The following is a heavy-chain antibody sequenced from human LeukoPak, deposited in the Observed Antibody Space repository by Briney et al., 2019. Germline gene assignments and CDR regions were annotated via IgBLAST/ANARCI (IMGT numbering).Heavy chain of an antibody. J-gene: IGHJ6*03. Sequence: SVKVSCKASGGTFSSYAISWVRQAPGQGLEWMGGNIPIFGTANYAQKFQGRVTITADKSTSTAYRELSSLRSEDTAVYYCARDGDFPARYYYYYMDVWGKGTTVTVSS. CDR3: ARDGDFPARYYYYYMDV. D-gene: IGHD2-21*01. CDR1: GGTFSSYA. V-gene: IGHV1-69*06. CDR2: NIPIFGTA.